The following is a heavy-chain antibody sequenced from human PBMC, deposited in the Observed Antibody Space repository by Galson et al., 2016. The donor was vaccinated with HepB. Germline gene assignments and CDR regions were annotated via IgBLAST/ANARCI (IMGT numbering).Heavy chain of an antibody. CDR2: ISYDGSNK. CDR1: ALTISSYA. D-gene: IGHD4-17*01. CDR3: AREGGRDYGGYGGMRYYGMEV. Sequence: SLRLSCAGSALTISSYAMHWVRQAPGKGLEWVAVISYDGSNKYYADSVKGRFTISRDNSQNTMCLQMNSLRAEDTAVYYCAREGGRDYGGYGGMRYYGMEVWGQGTTVTVSS. V-gene: IGHV3-30*04. J-gene: IGHJ6*02.